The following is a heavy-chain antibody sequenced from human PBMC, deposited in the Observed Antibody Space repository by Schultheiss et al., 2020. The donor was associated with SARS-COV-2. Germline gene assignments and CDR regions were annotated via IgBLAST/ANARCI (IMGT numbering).Heavy chain of an antibody. J-gene: IGHJ4*02. CDR3: ARGVPTPGSGWSTYYFDY. CDR2: IYYSGST. CDR1: GGSVSSGSYY. V-gene: IGHV4-61*01. Sequence: SETLSLTCTVSGGSVSSGSYYWSWIRQPPGKGLEWIGYIYYSGSTNYNPSLKSRVTISVDTSKNQFSLKLSSVTAADTAVYYCARGVPTPGSGWSTYYFDYWGQGTLVTVSS. D-gene: IGHD6-19*01.